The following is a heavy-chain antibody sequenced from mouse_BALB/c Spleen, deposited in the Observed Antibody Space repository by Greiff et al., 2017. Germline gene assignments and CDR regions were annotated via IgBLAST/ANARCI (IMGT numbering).Heavy chain of an antibody. CDR2: INPYNDGT. V-gene: IGHV1-14*01. Sequence: EVQLQQSGPELVKPGASVKMSCKASGYTFTSYVMHWVKQKPGQGLEWIGYINPYNDGTKYNEKFKGKATLTSDKSSSTAYMELSSLTSEDSAVYYCARSADSLLQAWFAYWGQGTLVTVSA. CDR1: GYTFTSYV. J-gene: IGHJ3*01. CDR3: ARSADSLLQAWFAY. D-gene: IGHD1-2*01.